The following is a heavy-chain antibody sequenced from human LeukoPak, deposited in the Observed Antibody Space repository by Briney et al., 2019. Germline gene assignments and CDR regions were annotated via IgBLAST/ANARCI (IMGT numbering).Heavy chain of an antibody. D-gene: IGHD3-22*01. CDR3: ASGLFDGSGYYSDY. V-gene: IGHV1-24*01. CDR2: FDPEDGET. CDR1: GYTLTELS. Sequence: ASVKVSCKVSGYTLTELSMHWVRQAPGKGLEWMGGFDPEDGETIYAQKFQGRVTMTEDTSTDTAYMELSSLRSEDTAVYYCASGLFDGSGYYSDYWGQGILVTVSS. J-gene: IGHJ4*02.